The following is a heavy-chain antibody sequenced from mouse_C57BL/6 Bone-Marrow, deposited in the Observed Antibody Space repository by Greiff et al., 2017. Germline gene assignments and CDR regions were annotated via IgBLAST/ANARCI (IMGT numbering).Heavy chain of an antibody. Sequence: VQLKESGAELVRPGASVKLSCKASGYTFTDYYINWVKQRPGQGLEWIARIYPGSGNTYYNEKFKGKATLTAEKSSSTAYMQLSSLTSEDSAVYFCARGITTVVAPGYFDVWGTGTTVTVSS. J-gene: IGHJ1*03. CDR1: GYTFTDYY. CDR2: IYPGSGNT. D-gene: IGHD1-1*01. V-gene: IGHV1-76*01. CDR3: ARGITTVVAPGYFDV.